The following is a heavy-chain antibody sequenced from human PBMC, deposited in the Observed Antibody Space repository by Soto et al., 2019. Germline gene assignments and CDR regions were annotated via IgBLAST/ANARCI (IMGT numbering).Heavy chain of an antibody. CDR1: GYSFTSYW. CDR3: ARQLAKIAVAGQYGMDV. D-gene: IGHD6-19*01. CDR2: IYPGDSDT. Sequence: PGESLKISCKGSGYSFTSYWIGWVRQMPGKGLEWMGIIYPGDSDTRYSPSFQGQVTISADKSISTAYLQWSSLKASDTAMYYCARQLAKIAVAGQYGMDVWGQGTTVTVSS. V-gene: IGHV5-51*01. J-gene: IGHJ6*02.